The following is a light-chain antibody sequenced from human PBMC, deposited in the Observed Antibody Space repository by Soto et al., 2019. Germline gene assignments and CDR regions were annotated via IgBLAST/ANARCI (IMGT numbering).Light chain of an antibody. Sequence: VMTQYPATLSVSPGERAALSCKASQSVSTNLAWYQQKPGQPPRLLIYFASTRATAVPARFTAGGSGTEFTLTISSLQSDDLAVYYCQQYDKWPRTFGPGTKV. J-gene: IGKJ1*01. CDR3: QQYDKWPRT. V-gene: IGKV3-15*01. CDR2: FAS. CDR1: QSVSTN.